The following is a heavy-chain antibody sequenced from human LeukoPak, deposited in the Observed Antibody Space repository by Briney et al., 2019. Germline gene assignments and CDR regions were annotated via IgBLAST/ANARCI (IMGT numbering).Heavy chain of an antibody. CDR3: ARGGRSSYGMDV. D-gene: IGHD1-26*01. Sequence: GESLKISCKGSGYIFSINWIGWVRQMPGKGLEWMGIIYPGDSDTRYNPSFRGQVIISADKSISTAYLQRSSLKASDTAMYYCARGGRSSYGMDVWGQGTTVTVSS. CDR2: IYPGDSDT. V-gene: IGHV5-51*01. CDR1: GYIFSINW. J-gene: IGHJ6*02.